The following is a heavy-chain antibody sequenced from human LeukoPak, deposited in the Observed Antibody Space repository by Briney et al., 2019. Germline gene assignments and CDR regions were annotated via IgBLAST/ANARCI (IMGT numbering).Heavy chain of an antibody. V-gene: IGHV3-74*01. Sequence: GGSLRLSCAASGFTFSNYWIHWVRQAPGKGLVWVSRINSDGSSTSYADSVKGRFTISRDNAKNSLYLQMNSLRDEDTAVYYCARDFPPPGYSYGYFDYWGQGTLVTVSS. CDR2: INSDGSST. J-gene: IGHJ4*02. CDR1: GFTFSNYW. CDR3: ARDFPPPGYSYGYFDY. D-gene: IGHD5-18*01.